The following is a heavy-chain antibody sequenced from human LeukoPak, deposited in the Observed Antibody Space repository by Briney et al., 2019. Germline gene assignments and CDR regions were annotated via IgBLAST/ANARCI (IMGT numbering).Heavy chain of an antibody. CDR1: GYTFTSYY. J-gene: IGHJ5*02. Sequence: GASVKVSCKASGYTFTSYYMHWVRQAPGQGLEWMGGINPNSGGTNYAQKFQGRVTMTRDTSISTAYMELSRLRSDDTAVYYCARGQEGLWFGELSVQFDPWGQGTLVTVSS. CDR3: ARGQEGLWFGELSVQFDP. CDR2: INPNSGGT. V-gene: IGHV1-2*02. D-gene: IGHD3-10*01.